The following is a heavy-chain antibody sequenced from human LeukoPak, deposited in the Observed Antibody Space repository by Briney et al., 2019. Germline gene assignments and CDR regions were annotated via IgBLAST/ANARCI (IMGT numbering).Heavy chain of an antibody. V-gene: IGHV4-59*01. J-gene: IGHJ6*02. CDR1: GGSISSYY. D-gene: IGHD3-10*01. CDR2: IYYSGST. CDR3: ARSRGITMVRGVIIYGMDV. Sequence: SETLSLTCTVSGGSISSYYWSWIRQPPGKGLEWIGYIYYSGSTNYNPSLKSRFTISVDTSKNQFSLKLSSVTAADTAVYYCARSRGITMVRGVIIYGMDVWGQGTTVTVS.